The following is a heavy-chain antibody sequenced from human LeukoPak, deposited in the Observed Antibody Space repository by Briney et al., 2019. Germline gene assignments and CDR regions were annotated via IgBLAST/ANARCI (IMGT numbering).Heavy chain of an antibody. CDR3: ANVTGWYGDGYFDY. J-gene: IGHJ4*02. D-gene: IGHD6-19*01. CDR2: IYSDGRT. Sequence: GGSLRLSCAASGFAVSSNYMNWVRQAPGRGLEWVSVIYSDGRTYYANSVKGRFTISRENSNNTVYLHMNSLRAEDTAVYYCANVTGWYGDGYFDYWGQGTLVTVSS. CDR1: GFAVSSNY. V-gene: IGHV3-53*01.